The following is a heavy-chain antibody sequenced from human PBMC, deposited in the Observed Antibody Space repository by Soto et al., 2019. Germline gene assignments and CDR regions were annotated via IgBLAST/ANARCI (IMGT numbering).Heavy chain of an antibody. CDR2: IYYSGGT. J-gene: IGHJ5*02. D-gene: IGHD1-1*01. Sequence: SETLSLTCTVSGAALSSGGYFYTWVRQPPGKGLEWLGYIYYSGGTNYNPSLKSRVTISLDKSKSQFSLRLISVTAADPAVYDCTREQSDDHYFDPWGQGTLVTVSS. V-gene: IGHV4-61*08. CDR1: GAALSSGGYF. CDR3: TREQSDDHYFDP.